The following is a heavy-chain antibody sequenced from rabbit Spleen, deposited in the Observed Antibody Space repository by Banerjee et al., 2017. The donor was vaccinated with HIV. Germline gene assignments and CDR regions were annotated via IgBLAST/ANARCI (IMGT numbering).Heavy chain of an antibody. CDR1: GFFFSDRDV. V-gene: IGHV1S45*01. D-gene: IGHD2-1*01. Sequence: QEQLVESGGDLVKPEGSLTLTCKASGFFFSDRDVMCWVRQAPGKGLEWIACINTATGKPVYATWAKGRFTISRTSSTTVTLQMTSLTAADTATYFCARDLPTVIGWNLNLWGPGTLVTVS. CDR3: ARDLPTVIGWNLNL. J-gene: IGHJ4*01. CDR2: INTATGKP.